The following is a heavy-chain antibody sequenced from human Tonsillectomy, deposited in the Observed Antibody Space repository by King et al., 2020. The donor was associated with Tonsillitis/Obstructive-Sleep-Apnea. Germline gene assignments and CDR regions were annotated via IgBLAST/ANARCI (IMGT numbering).Heavy chain of an antibody. J-gene: IGHJ5*02. Sequence: QVQLVESGAEVKKPGASVKVSCKASGYTFTSYYMHWVRQAPGQGLEWMGIIDPSGGSISYAQKFTGRVTMTRDTSTRTVYMELSSLRSADTAVYYCARVDSGYDYSQGNNWFDPWGQGTLVTVSS. V-gene: IGHV1-46*01. CDR3: ARVDSGYDYSQGNNWFDP. D-gene: IGHD3-22*01. CDR1: GYTFTSYY. CDR2: IDPSGGSI.